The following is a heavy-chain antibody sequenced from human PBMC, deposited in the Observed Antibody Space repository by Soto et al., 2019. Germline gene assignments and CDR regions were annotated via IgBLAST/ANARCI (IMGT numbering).Heavy chain of an antibody. V-gene: IGHV3-30-3*01. J-gene: IGHJ4*02. CDR1: GFTFSSYA. Sequence: GGSLRLSCAASGFTFSSYAMHWVRQAPGRGLEWVAVISYDGSNKYYADSVKGRFTISRDNSKNTLYLQMNSLRAEDTAVYYCARDRGSSWTNFDYWGQGTLVTVSS. D-gene: IGHD6-13*01. CDR3: ARDRGSSWTNFDY. CDR2: ISYDGSNK.